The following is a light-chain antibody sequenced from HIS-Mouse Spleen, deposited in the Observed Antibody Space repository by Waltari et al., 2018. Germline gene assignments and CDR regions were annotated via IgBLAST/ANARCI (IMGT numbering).Light chain of an antibody. Sequence: PSSFSASTGDRVTITCRASQGISSYLAWYQQKPGKAPKLLIYAASTLQSGVPSRFSGSGSGTDFTLTISCLQSEDFATYYCQQYYSYRFTFGPGTKVDIK. J-gene: IGKJ3*01. CDR2: AAS. V-gene: IGKV1-8*01. CDR1: QGISSY. CDR3: QQYYSYRFT.